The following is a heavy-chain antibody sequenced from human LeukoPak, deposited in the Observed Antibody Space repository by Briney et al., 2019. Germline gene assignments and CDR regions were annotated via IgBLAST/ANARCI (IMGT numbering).Heavy chain of an antibody. CDR3: AKDRGTMRYY. D-gene: IGHD1/OR15-1a*01. CDR2: ISSSGGTI. V-gene: IGHV3-11*01. Sequence: GGSLRLSCAASGFTFSDYYIDWIRQAPGKGLEWVSYISSSGGTIYYADSVKGRFTISRDNPKNSLYLQMNSLRAEDTAVYYCAKDRGTMRYYWGQGTLVTVSS. J-gene: IGHJ4*02. CDR1: GFTFSDYY.